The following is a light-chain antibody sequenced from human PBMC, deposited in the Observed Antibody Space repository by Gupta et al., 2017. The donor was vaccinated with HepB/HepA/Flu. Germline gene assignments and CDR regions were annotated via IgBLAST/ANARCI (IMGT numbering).Light chain of an antibody. CDR2: AAS. Sequence: DIQLTQSPSFLSASVGDRVTITCRASQGISSYLAWYQQKPGKAPKLLIYAASKLQSGVPSRFSGSGSGKEFTLTSSTRQPEDFANYYWQQLNDYIRFGHGTKVDI. CDR3: QQLNDYIR. J-gene: IGKJ3*01. CDR1: QGISSY. V-gene: IGKV1-9*01.